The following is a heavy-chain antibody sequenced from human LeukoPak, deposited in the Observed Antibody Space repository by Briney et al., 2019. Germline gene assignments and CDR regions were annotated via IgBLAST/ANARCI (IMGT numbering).Heavy chain of an antibody. J-gene: IGHJ5*02. CDR2: IRYDGSNK. CDR3: AKDFLRYYGDYRWFDP. V-gene: IGHV3-30*02. CDR1: GFTFSSYG. Sequence: GGSLRLSCAASGFTFSSYGMHWVRKAPGKGLEWVAFIRYDGSNKYYADSVKGRFTISRDNSKNTLYLQMNSLRAEDTAVYYCAKDFLRYYGDYRWFDPWGQGTLVTVSS. D-gene: IGHD4-17*01.